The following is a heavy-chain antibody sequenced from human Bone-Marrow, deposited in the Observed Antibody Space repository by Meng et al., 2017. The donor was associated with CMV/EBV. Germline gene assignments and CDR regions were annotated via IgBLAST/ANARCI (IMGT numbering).Heavy chain of an antibody. V-gene: IGHV1-69*02. CDR2: IIPILGIA. CDR1: GGTFSSYT. Sequence: SVKVSCKASGGTFSSYTISWVRQAPGQGLEWMGRIIPILGIANYAQRFQGRVTITADKSTSTAYMELSSLRSEDTAVYYWASGLRGSSWSPWFAPFGPGPLLPLSS. CDR3: ASGLRGSSWSPWFAP. D-gene: IGHD6-13*01. J-gene: IGHJ5*02.